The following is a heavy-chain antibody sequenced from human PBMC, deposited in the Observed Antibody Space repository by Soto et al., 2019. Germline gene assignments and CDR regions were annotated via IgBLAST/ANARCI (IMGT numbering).Heavy chain of an antibody. CDR3: ARDPGFGFGYSYAFAMDV. Sequence: GASVKVSCKASGYNFMPYGVNWVRQAPGLGLEWMGWISPWKGNTNYAQSFQGRVTMTTDTSTSTAYMELRSLRSDDTAVYFCARDPGFGFGYSYAFAMDVWGQGTTVTVSS. CDR1: GYNFMPYG. J-gene: IGHJ6*02. D-gene: IGHD5-18*01. CDR2: ISPWKGNT. V-gene: IGHV1-18*04.